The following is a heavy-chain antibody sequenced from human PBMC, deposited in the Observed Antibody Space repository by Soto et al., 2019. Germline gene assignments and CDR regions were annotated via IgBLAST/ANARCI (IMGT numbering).Heavy chain of an antibody. CDR2: ISYDGSNK. CDR1: GFTFSSYA. J-gene: IGHJ6*02. CDR3: ARETWGTQDYYYYYGMDV. D-gene: IGHD1-1*01. V-gene: IGHV3-30-3*01. Sequence: GGSLRLSCAASGFTFSSYAMHWVRQAPGKGLEWVAVISYDGSNKYYADSVKGRFTISRDNSKNTLYLQMNSLRAEDTAVYYCARETWGTQDYYYYYGMDVWGQGTTVTVSS.